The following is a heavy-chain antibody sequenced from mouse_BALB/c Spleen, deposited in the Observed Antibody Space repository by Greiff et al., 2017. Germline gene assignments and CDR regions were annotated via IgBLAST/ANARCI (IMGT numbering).Heavy chain of an antibody. V-gene: IGHV1S22*01. D-gene: IGHD2-1*01. CDR3: TRSGNYYAMDY. CDR2: IYPGSGST. CDR1: GYTFTSYW. Sequence: LKQPGSELVRPGASVKLSCKASGYTFTSYWMHWVKQRPGQGLEWIGNIYPGSGSTNYDEKFKSKATLTVDTSSSTAYMQLSSLTSEDSAVYYCTRSGNYYAMDYWGQGTSVTVSS. J-gene: IGHJ4*01.